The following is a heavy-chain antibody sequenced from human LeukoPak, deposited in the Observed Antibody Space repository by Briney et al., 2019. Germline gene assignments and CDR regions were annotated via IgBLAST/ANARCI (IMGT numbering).Heavy chain of an antibody. CDR1: GYSFTNYW. J-gene: IGHJ4*02. Sequence: GESLQISCKGSGYSFTNYWIGWVRQMPGKGLEWMGIIYPGDSDTRYSPSFQGQVTISADKSISTAYLQWSSLRASDTAMYYCARGGSGPAVSSGYWGQGTLVTVSS. CDR2: IYPGDSDT. V-gene: IGHV5-51*01. CDR3: ARGGSGPAVSSGY. D-gene: IGHD6-25*01.